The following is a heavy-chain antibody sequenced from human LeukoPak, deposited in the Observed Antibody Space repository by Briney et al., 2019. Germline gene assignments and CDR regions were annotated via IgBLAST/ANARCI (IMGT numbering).Heavy chain of an antibody. CDR2: ISSTGDIT. CDR3: TKDIELWLPFDY. J-gene: IGHJ4*02. D-gene: IGHD6-19*01. CDR1: GFMFSSYA. Sequence: PGGSLRLSCAASGFMFSSYAMSWVRPAPGKGLQWVSSISSTGDITYYADSVRGRFTISRDTSKNTLWLQMNSLRAEDTAVYYCTKDIELWLPFDYWGQGTLVTVSS. V-gene: IGHV3-23*01.